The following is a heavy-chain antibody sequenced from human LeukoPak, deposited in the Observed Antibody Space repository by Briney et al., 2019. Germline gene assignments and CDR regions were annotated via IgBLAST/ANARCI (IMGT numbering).Heavy chain of an antibody. Sequence: ASVKVSCKASGYTFIGYYMQWVRQAPGQGLEWMGWINPNTGDTKYAQKFQGWVTMTRDTSINTAYMELSRLRYDDTAVYYCARDPSGYSSDWYYFDYWGQGTLVTVSS. CDR2: INPNTGDT. J-gene: IGHJ4*02. CDR1: GYTFIGYY. D-gene: IGHD6-13*01. V-gene: IGHV1-2*04. CDR3: ARDPSGYSSDWYYFDY.